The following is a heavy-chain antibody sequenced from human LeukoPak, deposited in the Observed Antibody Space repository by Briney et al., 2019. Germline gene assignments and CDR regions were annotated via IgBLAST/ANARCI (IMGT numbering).Heavy chain of an antibody. CDR3: ARITVGVDY. D-gene: IGHD1-26*01. J-gene: IGHJ4*02. CDR1: GDSISSGDYY. V-gene: IGHV4-61*02. Sequence: SETLSLTCTVSGDSISSGDYYWSWIRQPAGKGLEWIGRISSSGSTNYNPSLKSRVTISVDTSKNQFSLKLSSVTAADTAVYYCARITVGVDYWGQGTLVTVSS. CDR2: ISSSGST.